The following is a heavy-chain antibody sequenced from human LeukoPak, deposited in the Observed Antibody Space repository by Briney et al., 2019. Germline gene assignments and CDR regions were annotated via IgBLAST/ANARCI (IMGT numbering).Heavy chain of an antibody. J-gene: IGHJ3*02. CDR3: ARGLPYSSGWYLDAFDI. CDR1: GHTFTSYD. CDR2: MNPNSGNT. D-gene: IGHD6-19*01. Sequence: ASVKVSCKASGHTFTSYDINWVRQATGQGLEWMGWMNPNSGNTGYAQKFQGRVTITRNTSISTAYMELSSLRSEDTAVYYCARGLPYSSGWYLDAFDIWGQGTMATVSS. V-gene: IGHV1-8*03.